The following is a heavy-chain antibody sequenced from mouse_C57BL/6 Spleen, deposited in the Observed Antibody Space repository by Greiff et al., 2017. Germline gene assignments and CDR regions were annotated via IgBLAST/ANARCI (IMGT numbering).Heavy chain of an antibody. Sequence: QVQLQQPGAELVKPGASVKLSCKASGYTFTSYWMHWVKQRPGRGLEWIGRIDPNSGGTKYNEKFKGKATLTVDKPSSTTYMQLSSLTSEDAAVADCSRGTVYYYGSTRPEGDFGVWGTGTTVTVST. CDR2: IDPNSGGT. D-gene: IGHD1-1*01. V-gene: IGHV1-72*01. CDR1: GYTFTSYW. J-gene: IGHJ1*03. CDR3: SRGTVYYYGSTRPEGDFGV.